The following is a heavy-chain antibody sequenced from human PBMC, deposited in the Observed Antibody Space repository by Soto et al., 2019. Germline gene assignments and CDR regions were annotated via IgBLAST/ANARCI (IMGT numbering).Heavy chain of an antibody. CDR2: IIPIFGTT. D-gene: IGHD2-15*01. V-gene: IGHV1-69*01. Sequence: QVHLLQSGSEVKKPVSSVKVSCRASGDTFSNSAFSWVRQAPGQGLEWMGGIIPIFGTTSYAQKLQGRVILTADESTTTVYMELMSLRSEDTALYFCALGLRGYHIDSWGQGTQVTVSS. CDR1: GDTFSNSA. J-gene: IGHJ4*02. CDR3: ALGLRGYHIDS.